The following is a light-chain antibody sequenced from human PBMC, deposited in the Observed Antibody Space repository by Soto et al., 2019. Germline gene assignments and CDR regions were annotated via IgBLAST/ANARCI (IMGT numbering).Light chain of an antibody. CDR3: QSGGSVNRVV. J-gene: IGLJ2*01. CDR1: SGNSSYA. Sequence: QAVVTQSPSASASLGPSVKLTCTLSSGNSSYAIAWHQQQPEKSPRYLMNLNSDGSHTQGDAIPDRFSGSSSGAERFLTIASLHAEDETYYYSQSGGSVNRVVFGGGTKLTVL. CDR2: LNSDGSH. V-gene: IGLV4-69*01.